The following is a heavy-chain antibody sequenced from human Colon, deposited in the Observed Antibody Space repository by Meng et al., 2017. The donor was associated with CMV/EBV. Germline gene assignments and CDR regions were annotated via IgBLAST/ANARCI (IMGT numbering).Heavy chain of an antibody. CDR2: IYYTGND. J-gene: IGHJ2*01. V-gene: IGHV4-39*07. CDR3: ARMALHWYFDL. Sequence: QVHLQQPGPGLGKPSETLSLTCTVSGDSISGRSYYWGWIRQPQGKGLEWIASIYYTGNDYHNPSLKSRVTISIDTSNNQFSLRLTSVTAADTAVYYCARMALHWYFDLWGRGTLVTVSS. CDR1: GDSISGRSYY. D-gene: IGHD5-24*01.